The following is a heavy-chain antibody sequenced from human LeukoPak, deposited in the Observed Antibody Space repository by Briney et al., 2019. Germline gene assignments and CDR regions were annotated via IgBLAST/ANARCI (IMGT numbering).Heavy chain of an antibody. CDR3: ARDSVPETYDSSGYYHAFDI. V-gene: IGHV4-4*07. Sequence: SETLSLTCTVSGGSISSYYWSWIRQPAGRGLEWIGRIYTSGSTNYNPSLKSRVTMSVDTSKNQFSLKLSSVTAADTAVYYCARDSVPETYDSSGYYHAFDIWGQGTMSPSLQ. J-gene: IGHJ3*02. D-gene: IGHD3-22*01. CDR2: IYTSGST. CDR1: GGSISSYY.